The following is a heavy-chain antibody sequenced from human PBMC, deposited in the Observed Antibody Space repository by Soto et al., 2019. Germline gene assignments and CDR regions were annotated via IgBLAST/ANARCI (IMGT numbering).Heavy chain of an antibody. CDR3: SRQASDFWSGKPQYYMDV. CDR2: IRSKPNNYAT. J-gene: IGHJ6*03. CDR1: GFTFSGGS. D-gene: IGHD3-3*01. V-gene: IGHV3-73*01. Sequence: PGGSLILSWAAYGFTFSGGSMHWVRQASGKGLEWVGRIRSKPNNYATAYGASVKGRFTISRDDSKNTAYLQMNSLNTEDTAVYYCSRQASDFWSGKPQYYMDVWGKGTTVTVSS.